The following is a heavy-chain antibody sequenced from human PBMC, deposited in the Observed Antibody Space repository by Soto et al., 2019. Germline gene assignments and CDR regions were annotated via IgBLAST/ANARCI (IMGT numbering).Heavy chain of an antibody. D-gene: IGHD3-22*01. CDR3: TSRKDYYDSSGHDY. V-gene: IGHV3-15*07. Sequence: PGGSLRLSCAASGFTFENAWMTWVRQAPGKGLEWVGHIKSKTDGGTTDYAAPVTGRFTISRDDSKNTLYLEMNSLKTEDTAVYYCTSRKDYYDSSGHDYWGQGTLVTVSS. CDR1: GFTFENAW. J-gene: IGHJ4*02. CDR2: IKSKTDGGTT.